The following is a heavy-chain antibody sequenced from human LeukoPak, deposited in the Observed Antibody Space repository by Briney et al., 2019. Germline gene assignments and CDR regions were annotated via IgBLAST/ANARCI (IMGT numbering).Heavy chain of an antibody. Sequence: SVKVSCKASGGTFSSYAISWVRQAPGQGLEWMGRIIPILGIVNYAQKSQGRVTITADKSTSTAYMELSSLRSEDTAVYYCARGPIFGVVTDFDYWGQGTLVTVSS. V-gene: IGHV1-69*04. CDR1: GGTFSSYA. CDR3: ARGPIFGVVTDFDY. D-gene: IGHD3-3*01. J-gene: IGHJ4*02. CDR2: IIPILGIV.